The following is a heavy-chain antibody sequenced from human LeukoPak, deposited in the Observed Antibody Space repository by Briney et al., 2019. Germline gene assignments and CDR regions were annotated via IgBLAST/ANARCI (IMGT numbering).Heavy chain of an antibody. J-gene: IGHJ3*02. Sequence: GGSLRLSCAVSGFTLNEYSMSWMRQAPGKGLEWVSYISSSGSTIYYEDSVKGRFTISRDNAKNSPYLQMNSLRAEDTAVYYCARDEMASSWSGDAFDIWGQGTMITVSS. V-gene: IGHV3-11*01. CDR2: ISSSGSTI. CDR1: GFTLNEYS. D-gene: IGHD6-13*01. CDR3: ARDEMASSWSGDAFDI.